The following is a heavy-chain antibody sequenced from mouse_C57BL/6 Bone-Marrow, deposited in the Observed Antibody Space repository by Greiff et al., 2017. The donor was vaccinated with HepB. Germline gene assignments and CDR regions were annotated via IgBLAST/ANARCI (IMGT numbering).Heavy chain of an antibody. CDR1: GYTFTGYW. Sequence: QVQLQQSGAELMKPGASVKLSCKATGYTFTGYWIEWVKQRPGHGLEWIGEILPGSGSTNYNEKFKGKATFTADTSSNTAYMQLSSLTTEDSAIYYCARREDYYGSSYRWYFDVWGTGTTVTVSS. V-gene: IGHV1-9*01. J-gene: IGHJ1*03. D-gene: IGHD1-1*01. CDR2: ILPGSGST. CDR3: ARREDYYGSSYRWYFDV.